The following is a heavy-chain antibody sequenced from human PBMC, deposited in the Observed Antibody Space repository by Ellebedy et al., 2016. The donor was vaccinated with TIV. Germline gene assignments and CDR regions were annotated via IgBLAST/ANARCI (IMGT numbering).Heavy chain of an antibody. CDR2: ISGYNGNA. Sequence: AASVKVSCKASGYTFTSLGISWVRQAPGQGPEWMAWISGYNGNAEYAQKLQGRVTMTTDTSTSTAYMELRSLRSDDTAVYYCARNSGPLPLDYFDYWGQGTLVTVSS. J-gene: IGHJ4*02. V-gene: IGHV1-18*04. CDR3: ARNSGPLPLDYFDY. CDR1: GYTFTSLG. D-gene: IGHD5-12*01.